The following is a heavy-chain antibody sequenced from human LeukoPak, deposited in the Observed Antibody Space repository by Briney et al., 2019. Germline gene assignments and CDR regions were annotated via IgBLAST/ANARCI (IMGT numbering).Heavy chain of an antibody. CDR3: APAEGRDSYADFDY. CDR2: ISYDGSNK. D-gene: IGHD5-18*01. V-gene: IGHV3-30*03. CDR1: GFTFSSYG. J-gene: IGHJ4*02. Sequence: GGSLRLSCAASGFTFSSYGMHWVRQAPGKGLEWVAVISYDGSNKYYADSVKGRFTISRDNSKNTLYLQMNSLRAEDTAVYYCAPAEGRDSYADFDYWGQGPWSPSPQ.